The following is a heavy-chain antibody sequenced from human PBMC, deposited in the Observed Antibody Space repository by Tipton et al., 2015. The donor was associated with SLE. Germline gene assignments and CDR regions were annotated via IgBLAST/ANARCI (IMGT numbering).Heavy chain of an antibody. CDR3: ARHEYDFLD. V-gene: IGHV4-34*01. CDR2: LTRSGGN. J-gene: IGHJ4*02. D-gene: IGHD3-3*01. CDR1: GFTVSSNY. Sequence: LRLSCAASGFTVSSNYISWVLQPPGQGLEWIGELTRSGGNNYNPSLKSRVSISADRSKNQFSLQLRSVTAADTAVYYCARHEYDFLDWGQGTVVTVSS.